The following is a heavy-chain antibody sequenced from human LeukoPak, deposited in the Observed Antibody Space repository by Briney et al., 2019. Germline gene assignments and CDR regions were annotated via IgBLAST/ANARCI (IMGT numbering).Heavy chain of an antibody. Sequence: PGGSLRLSCAASGFSFRSYGMHWVRQAPGKGLEWVAVIWYDGSNKYYADSVKGRFTISRDNSKNTLYLQMNSLRAEDTAVYCCARDSSGSAGGYWGQGTLVTVSS. CDR1: GFSFRSYG. CDR2: IWYDGSNK. V-gene: IGHV3-33*01. CDR3: ARDSSGSAGGY. D-gene: IGHD3-22*01. J-gene: IGHJ4*02.